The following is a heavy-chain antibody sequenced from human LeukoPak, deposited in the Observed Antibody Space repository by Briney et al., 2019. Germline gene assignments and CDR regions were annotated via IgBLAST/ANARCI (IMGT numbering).Heavy chain of an antibody. Sequence: SETLSLTCTVSGGSIGSFYWSWIRQPSGKGLEWIGYIYYSGSTNYNPSLKSRVTISIDTSKNQFSLKLSSVTAADTAVYYCARDRSRDGYKGDRFDIWGQGTMVTVSS. CDR3: ARDRSRDGYKGDRFDI. CDR2: IYYSGST. J-gene: IGHJ3*02. V-gene: IGHV4-59*01. CDR1: GGSIGSFY. D-gene: IGHD5-24*01.